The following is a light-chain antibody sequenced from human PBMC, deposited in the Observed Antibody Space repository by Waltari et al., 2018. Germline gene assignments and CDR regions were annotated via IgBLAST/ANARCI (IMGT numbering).Light chain of an antibody. J-gene: IGKJ2*03. CDR3: QQYLTLPYS. CDR1: QSVLYRYNYKNY. CDR2: WAS. Sequence: ELTQSPHFLPVTLGEESSIHCRYSQSVLYRYNYKNYLAWFQQKPGQPPNLLIRWASTRESGVPDRFSGSGSDTDFTLTISSLQAEDVAVYYCQQYLTLPYSFGQGTKLEIK. V-gene: IGKV4-1*01.